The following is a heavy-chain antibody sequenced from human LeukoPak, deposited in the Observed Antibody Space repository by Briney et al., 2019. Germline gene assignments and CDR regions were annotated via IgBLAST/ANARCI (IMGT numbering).Heavy chain of an antibody. J-gene: IGHJ4*02. D-gene: IGHD3-10*01. CDR2: IKQDGSEK. CDR3: ARWTLEGSYYIDS. Sequence: SGGSLRLSCAASGFTFSSYAMHWVRQAPGKGLEWVANIKQDGSEKYYVGSVKGRFTMSRDNAKNSLSLQMNTLRVEDTAIYYCARWTLEGSYYIDSWGQGTLVTVSS. CDR1: GFTFSSYA. V-gene: IGHV3-7*01.